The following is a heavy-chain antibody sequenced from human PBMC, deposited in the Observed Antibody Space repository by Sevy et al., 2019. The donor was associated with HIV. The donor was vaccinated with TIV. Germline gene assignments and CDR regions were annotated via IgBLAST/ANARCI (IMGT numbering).Heavy chain of an antibody. V-gene: IGHV3-53*01. CDR3: ARIKGASSSYAIDV. Sequence: GGSLRLSCVASGLTVGSLSINWVRQAPGKWLEWVSLIYSAGTTFYSDSVKGRFTISRDNSNNTLDLQMNSLRAEDTAIYYCARIKGASSSYAIDVWGQGTTVTVSS. D-gene: IGHD2-2*01. J-gene: IGHJ6*02. CDR2: IYSAGTT. CDR1: GLTVGSLS.